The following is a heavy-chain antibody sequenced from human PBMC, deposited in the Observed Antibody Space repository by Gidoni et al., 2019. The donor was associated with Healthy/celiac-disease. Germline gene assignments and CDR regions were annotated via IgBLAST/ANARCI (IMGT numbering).Heavy chain of an antibody. Sequence: QVQLVQSGAEVKKPGASVKVSCKVSGYTLTELPMHMVRQAPGKGLEWMGGFYPEDGETIYAQKFQGRVTMTEDTSTDTAYMELSSLRSEDTAVYYCAATPYYYDSSGYYLLFYWGQGTLVTVSS. D-gene: IGHD3-22*01. CDR2: FYPEDGET. CDR3: AATPYYYDSSGYYLLFY. CDR1: GYTLTELP. V-gene: IGHV1-24*01. J-gene: IGHJ4*02.